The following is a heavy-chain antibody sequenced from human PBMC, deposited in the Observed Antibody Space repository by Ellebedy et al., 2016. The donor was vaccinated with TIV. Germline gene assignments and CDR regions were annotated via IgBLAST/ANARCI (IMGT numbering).Heavy chain of an antibody. Sequence: GGSLKISCAVSGLTVSSNYFSWVRQAPGKGLEWVSVIYSGGDTYYADSVKGRFAISRDNSKNTPYLQMNSLRAEDTAVYYCARDRWNHCHYWGQGTLVTVSS. CDR3: ARDRWNHCHY. CDR1: GLTVSSNY. CDR2: IYSGGDT. D-gene: IGHD1-14*01. J-gene: IGHJ4*02. V-gene: IGHV3-53*01.